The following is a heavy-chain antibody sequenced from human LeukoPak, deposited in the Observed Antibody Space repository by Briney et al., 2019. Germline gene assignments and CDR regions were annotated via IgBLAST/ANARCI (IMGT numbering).Heavy chain of an antibody. CDR2: TYYRSKWYN. V-gene: IGHV6-1*01. Sequence: SQTLSLTCAISGDSVSSNSAAWNWIRQSPSRGLEWLGRTYYRSKWYNDYAVSVKSRITINPDTSKNQFSLKLSSVTAADTAVYYCARDRVTMVRGVIMGNWFDPWGQGTLVTVSS. CDR1: GDSVSSNSAA. CDR3: ARDRVTMVRGVIMGNWFDP. J-gene: IGHJ5*02. D-gene: IGHD3-10*01.